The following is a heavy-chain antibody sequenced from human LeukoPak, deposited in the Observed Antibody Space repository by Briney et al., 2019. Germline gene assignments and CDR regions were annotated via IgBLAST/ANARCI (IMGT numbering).Heavy chain of an antibody. V-gene: IGHV1-69*13. CDR1: GGTFSSYA. CDR2: IIPIFGTA. D-gene: IGHD3-10*01. Sequence: GASAKVSCKASGGTFSSYAISWVRQAPGQGLEWMGGIIPIFGTANYAQKFQGRVTITADESTSTAYMELSSLRSEDTAVYYCARDRAPAGEGFGDKLPYDYWGQGTLVTVSS. J-gene: IGHJ4*02. CDR3: ARDRAPAGEGFGDKLPYDY.